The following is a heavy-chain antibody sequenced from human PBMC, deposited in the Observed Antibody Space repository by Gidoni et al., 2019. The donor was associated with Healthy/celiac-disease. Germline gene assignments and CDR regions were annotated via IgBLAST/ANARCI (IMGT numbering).Heavy chain of an antibody. CDR3: ARGRGIAAAGLGY. J-gene: IGHJ4*02. V-gene: IGHV4-34*01. CDR2: INHLEST. Sequence: QLQLQQWGAGLLKPLETLSLTCAVYGGSFSGYYWRWTRRPPGKGLEWIGEINHLESTIYNPSLKSRVTISVDTSKNQFSQKLSYVTAADTAVYYCARGRGIAAAGLGYWGQGTLVTVSS. D-gene: IGHD6-13*01. CDR1: GGSFSGYY.